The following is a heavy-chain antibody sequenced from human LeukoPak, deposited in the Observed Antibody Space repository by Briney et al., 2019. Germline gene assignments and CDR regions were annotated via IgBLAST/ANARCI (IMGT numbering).Heavy chain of an antibody. Sequence: GGSLRLSCAASGFTFDDYAMHWVRQAPGKGLEWVSGISWNSGSIGYADSVKGRFTISRDNAKNSLYLQMNSLRAEDTALYYCARYGGSGSYYYYYYYYMDVWGKGTTVTVSS. CDR2: ISWNSGSI. D-gene: IGHD3-10*01. V-gene: IGHV3-9*01. J-gene: IGHJ6*03. CDR3: ARYGGSGSYYYYYYYYMDV. CDR1: GFTFDDYA.